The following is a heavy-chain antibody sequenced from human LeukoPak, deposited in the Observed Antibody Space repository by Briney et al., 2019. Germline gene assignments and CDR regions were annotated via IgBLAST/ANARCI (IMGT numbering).Heavy chain of an antibody. CDR2: IGPTGSDR. CDR1: GLTFSTSG. CDR3: ATETNGRHYDY. D-gene: IGHD1-14*01. J-gene: IGHJ4*02. Sequence: GGSLRLSCTASGLTFSTSGFNWVRQAPGKGLEWVASIGPTGSDRYHADSIKGRFTISRDNANNFLYMQMNSLRAEDTAVYYCATETNGRHYDYWGQGTLLTVSS. V-gene: IGHV3-21*06.